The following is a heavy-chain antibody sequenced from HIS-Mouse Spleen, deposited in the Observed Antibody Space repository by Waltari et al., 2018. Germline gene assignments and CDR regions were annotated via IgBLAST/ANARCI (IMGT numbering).Heavy chain of an antibody. V-gene: IGHV4-39*07. D-gene: IGHD6-13*01. J-gene: IGHJ2*01. CDR3: AREIPYSSSWYDWYFDL. Sequence: QLQLQESGPGLVKPSETLSLTCTVSGGSISSSSYSCGWLRQPPGKGLEWIGSIYYSGSTYCNPSLKSRVTISVDTSKNQFSLKLSSVTAADTAVYYCAREIPYSSSWYDWYFDLWGRGTLVTVSS. CDR1: GGSISSSSYS. CDR2: IYYSGST.